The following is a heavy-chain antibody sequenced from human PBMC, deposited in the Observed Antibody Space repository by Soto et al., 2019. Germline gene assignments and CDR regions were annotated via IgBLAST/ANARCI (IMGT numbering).Heavy chain of an antibody. Sequence: GASVKVSCKASGGTFSSYTISWVRQAPGQGLEWMGRIIPILGIANYAQKFQGRVTITADKSTSTAYMELSSLRSEDTAVYYCASNQLRGVAAAKTNYYCYYYMDVWGKGTTVTVSS. D-gene: IGHD6-13*01. J-gene: IGHJ6*03. CDR3: ASNQLRGVAAAKTNYYCYYYMDV. CDR1: GGTFSSYT. CDR2: IIPILGIA. V-gene: IGHV1-69*02.